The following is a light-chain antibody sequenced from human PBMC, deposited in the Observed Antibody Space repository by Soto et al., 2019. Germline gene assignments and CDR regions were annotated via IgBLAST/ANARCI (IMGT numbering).Light chain of an antibody. CDR1: QGISNY. CDR3: QEHNSYPFA. V-gene: IGKV1-9*01. J-gene: IGKJ4*01. CDR2: PAS. Sequence: DTQLTQSPSFLSASVGDRVTITCRASQGISNYLAWYQQKPGKAPKLLIYPASTLQREVPSRFSGSGSGTEFPLTIGSLRPEDFATYYCQEHNSYPFAFGGGTKLDI.